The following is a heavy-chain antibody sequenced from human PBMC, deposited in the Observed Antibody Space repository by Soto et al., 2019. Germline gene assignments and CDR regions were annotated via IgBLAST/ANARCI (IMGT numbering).Heavy chain of an antibody. V-gene: IGHV3-23*01. J-gene: IGHJ6*02. CDR3: AKKSCSSPGCPYVMDV. Sequence: GGSLRLSCAASGFTFDNFAMTWVRQAPGKGLEWVSSISGSGTSTYYADSVRGRFTISRDNSEDTLHLQINTLTAEDTAMYYCAKKSCSSPGCPYVMDVCGQGTTVTVSS. CDR1: GFTFDNFA. D-gene: IGHD2-2*01. CDR2: ISGSGTST.